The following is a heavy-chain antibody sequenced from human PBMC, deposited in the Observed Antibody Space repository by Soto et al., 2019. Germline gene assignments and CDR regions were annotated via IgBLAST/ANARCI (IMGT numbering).Heavy chain of an antibody. V-gene: IGHV4-39*02. Sequence: QLQLQESGPGLVKSSETLSLTCAVSGGSISSSSYFWVWIRQPPGKGLEWIGSINYSGTTYYNSSLKSRGTISVDTSENHFSLKLSSVTAADTAVYYCARLQLGSVVSHFFDYWGQGILVTVSS. J-gene: IGHJ4*02. D-gene: IGHD3-10*01. CDR3: ARLQLGSVVSHFFDY. CDR2: INYSGTT. CDR1: GGSISSSSYF.